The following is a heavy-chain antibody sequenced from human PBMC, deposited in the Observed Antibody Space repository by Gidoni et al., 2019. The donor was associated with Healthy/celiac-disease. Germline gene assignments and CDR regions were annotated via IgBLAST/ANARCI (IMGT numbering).Heavy chain of an antibody. Sequence: QVQLQESGPGLVKPSQTLSLTCTVPGGSISSGSYYWSWIRQPAGKGLEWIGRIYTSGSTNYNPSLKSRVTISVDTSKNQFSLKLSSVTAADTAVYYCARDYGDHPGSFFDYWGQGTLVTVSS. CDR2: IYTSGST. J-gene: IGHJ4*02. CDR3: ARDYGDHPGSFFDY. V-gene: IGHV4-61*02. D-gene: IGHD4-17*01. CDR1: GGSISSGSYY.